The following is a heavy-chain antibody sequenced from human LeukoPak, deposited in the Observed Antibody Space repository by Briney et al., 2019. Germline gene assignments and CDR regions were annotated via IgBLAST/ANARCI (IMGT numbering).Heavy chain of an antibody. V-gene: IGHV3-7*01. CDR1: GFTFSSYW. J-gene: IGHJ4*02. Sequence: GGSLRLSCAASGFTFSSYWMSWVRQAPGKGLEWVANIKQDGSEKYYVDSVKGRFTISRDNAKNSLYLQMNSLRAEDTAVYYCARGRAAAGAYYFDYWGQGTLVTVPS. CDR3: ARGRAAAGAYYFDY. CDR2: IKQDGSEK. D-gene: IGHD6-13*01.